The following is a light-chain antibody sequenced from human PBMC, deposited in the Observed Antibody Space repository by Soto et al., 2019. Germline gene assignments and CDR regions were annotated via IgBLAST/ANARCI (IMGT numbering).Light chain of an antibody. CDR1: SSNIGAGYD. V-gene: IGLV1-40*01. Sequence: QSVLTQPPSVSGAPGQRVTISCIGSSSNIGAGYDVHWYQQLPGTAPKLLIYGNSNRPSGVPDRFSGSKSGTSASLAITGLQVEDEADYYCQSYDSSLSGFVVFGGGTKLTVL. J-gene: IGLJ2*01. CDR2: GNS. CDR3: QSYDSSLSGFVV.